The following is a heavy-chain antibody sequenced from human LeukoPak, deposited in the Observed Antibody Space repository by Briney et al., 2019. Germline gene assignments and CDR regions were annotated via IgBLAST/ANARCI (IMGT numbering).Heavy chain of an antibody. V-gene: IGHV4-59*01. CDR3: ARGLYSSGYTLDY. Sequence: PSETLSLTCTVSGGSISSYYWSWIRQPPGKGLEWIGYIYYSGSTNYNPSLKSRVTISVDTSKNQFSLKLSSVTAADTAVYYCARGLYSSGYTLDYWGQGTLVTVSS. CDR1: GGSISSYY. D-gene: IGHD6-19*01. CDR2: IYYSGST. J-gene: IGHJ4*02.